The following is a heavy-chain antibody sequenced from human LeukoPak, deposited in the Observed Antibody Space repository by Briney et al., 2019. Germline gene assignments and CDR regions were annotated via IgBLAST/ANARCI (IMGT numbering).Heavy chain of an antibody. Sequence: PSETLSLTCAVYGGSFSGYYWSWIRQPAGKGLEWIGRIYTSGSTNYNPSLKSRVTMSVDTSKNQFSLKLSSVTAADTAVYYCARDRGLDNPYYYYGMDVWGQGTTVTVSS. CDR3: ARDRGLDNPYYYYGMDV. CDR2: IYTSGST. CDR1: GGSFSGYY. D-gene: IGHD3-10*01. J-gene: IGHJ6*02. V-gene: IGHV4-4*07.